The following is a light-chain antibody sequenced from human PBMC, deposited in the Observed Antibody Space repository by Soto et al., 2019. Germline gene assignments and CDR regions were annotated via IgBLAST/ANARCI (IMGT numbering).Light chain of an antibody. CDR2: EVS. CDR1: SSDVGAYNY. J-gene: IGLJ3*02. Sequence: QSALTQPASVSGSPGQSITISCTGTSSDVGAYNYVSWYQQHPGKAPKLIIYEVSNRPSGVSNRFSGSKSGSTASLAISGLRTEDEADYYCGSYTSSSTLVFGGGTKLTVL. CDR3: GSYTSSSTLV. V-gene: IGLV2-14*01.